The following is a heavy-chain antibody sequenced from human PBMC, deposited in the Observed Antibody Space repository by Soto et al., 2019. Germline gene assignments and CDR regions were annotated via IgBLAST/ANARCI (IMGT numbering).Heavy chain of an antibody. Sequence: AGGSLRLSCAASQFIFDKYDMHWVRQATGKGLEWVSGIGTLGDKYYSASVRGRFTIIRENAKNSGHLQMNALTDGDTGLYYCVRARSNDYTSPPPPIFDPSGQGTLVTVSS. CDR2: IGTLGDK. D-gene: IGHD2-2*02. CDR3: VRARSNDYTSPPPPIFDP. V-gene: IGHV3-13*01. CDR1: QFIFDKYD. J-gene: IGHJ5*02.